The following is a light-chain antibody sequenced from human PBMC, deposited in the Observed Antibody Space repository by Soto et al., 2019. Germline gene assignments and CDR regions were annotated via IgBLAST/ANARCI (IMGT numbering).Light chain of an antibody. CDR1: SSDVGSYNL. CDR3: CSYAGSHYV. J-gene: IGLJ1*01. V-gene: IGLV2-23*02. Sequence: QSALTQPASVSGSPGQSITISCTGTSSDVGSYNLVSWYQQHPGKAPKLMIYEVSKWPSGISNRFSGSKSGNTASLTISGLQAEDEGHYYCCSYAGSHYVFGTGTKVTVL. CDR2: EVS.